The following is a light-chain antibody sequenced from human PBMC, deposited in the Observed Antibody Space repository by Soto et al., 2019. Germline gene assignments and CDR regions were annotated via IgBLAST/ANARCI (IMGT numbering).Light chain of an antibody. CDR2: GAS. CDR1: QSVGSNY. CDR3: QHYGTSAYT. Sequence: IVLTQSPGTLSLSPGERATLSCRASQSVGSNYLAWYQQKPGQAPRLLIYGASSRATGIPDRFSGSGSGTDFTLTIRRLEPEDFAEYYCQHYGTSAYTFGQGTTLEIK. J-gene: IGKJ2*01. V-gene: IGKV3-20*01.